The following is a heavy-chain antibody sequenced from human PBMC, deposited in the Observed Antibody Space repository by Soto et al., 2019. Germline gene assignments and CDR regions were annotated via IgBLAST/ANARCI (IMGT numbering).Heavy chain of an antibody. D-gene: IGHD1-26*01. CDR1: GFTFRNVW. CDR3: TTWEY. CDR2: IQKDGDGGAT. Sequence: EVLLVESGGGLAKPGESLRLSCEASGFTFRNVWMTWIRRAPGRGLEWVATIQKDGDGGATDYGEHVEGRFTISRDDSQTILYLRMTSLKGEDTGLYYCTTWEYWGRGTLVTVAS. V-gene: IGHV3-15*01. J-gene: IGHJ4*02.